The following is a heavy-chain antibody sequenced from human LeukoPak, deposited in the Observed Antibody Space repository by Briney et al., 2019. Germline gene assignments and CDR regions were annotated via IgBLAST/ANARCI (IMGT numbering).Heavy chain of an antibody. CDR3: ARDRSYGPDAFDI. D-gene: IGHD5-18*01. CDR2: IIPIFGTA. CDR1: GGTFISYA. J-gene: IGHJ3*02. V-gene: IGHV1-69*13. Sequence: GASVKVSCKASGGTFISYAISWVRQAPGQGLEWMGGIIPIFGTANYAQKFQGRVTITADESTSTAYMELSSLRSEDTAVYYCARDRSYGPDAFDIWGQGTMVTVSS.